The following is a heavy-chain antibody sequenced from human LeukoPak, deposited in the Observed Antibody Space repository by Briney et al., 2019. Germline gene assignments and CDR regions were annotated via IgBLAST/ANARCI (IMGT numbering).Heavy chain of an antibody. Sequence: ASVKVSCKASGYTFTGYYMHWVRQAPGQGLEWMGWINPNSGGTNYAQKFQGRVTMTRDTSISTAYMELSRLRSDDTAVYYCARDLLGIVVVPAAMGYWGQGTLVTVSS. CDR3: ARDLLGIVVVPAAMGY. V-gene: IGHV1-2*02. J-gene: IGHJ4*02. D-gene: IGHD2-2*01. CDR2: INPNSGGT. CDR1: GYTFTGYY.